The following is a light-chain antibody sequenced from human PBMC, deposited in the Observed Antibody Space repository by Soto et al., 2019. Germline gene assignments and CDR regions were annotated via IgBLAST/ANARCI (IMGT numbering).Light chain of an antibody. CDR2: AVS. CDR3: SSYTSDSSYV. J-gene: IGLJ1*01. Sequence: QSVLTQPASVSGSPGQSITISCTGTSSDVGLYDYVSWYQQHPGKAPQLMIYAVSNRPSGVSNRFSASKSGNTASLFISGLQAEDEAVYYCSSYTSDSSYVFGCGTKVTVL. CDR1: SSDVGLYDY. V-gene: IGLV2-14*01.